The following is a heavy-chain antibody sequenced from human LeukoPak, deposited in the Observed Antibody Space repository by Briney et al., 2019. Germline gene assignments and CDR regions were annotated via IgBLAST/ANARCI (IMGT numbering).Heavy chain of an antibody. CDR2: ISAYNGNT. CDR3: ARGGRLLVRGTFFDY. D-gene: IGHD6-13*01. V-gene: IGHV1-18*01. Sequence: ASVKVSRKASGYTFTSYGISWVRQAPGQGLEWMGWISAYNGNTNYAQKVQGRVTMTTDTSTSTAYMEVRSLRSDDTAVYYCARGGRLLVRGTFFDYWGQGTLVTVSS. CDR1: GYTFTSYG. J-gene: IGHJ4*02.